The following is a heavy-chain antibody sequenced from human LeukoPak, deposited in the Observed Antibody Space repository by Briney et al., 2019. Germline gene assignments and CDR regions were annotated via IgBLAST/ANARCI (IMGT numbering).Heavy chain of an antibody. Sequence: ASVKVSCKASGYTFITYDINWVRQATGQGLEWMGWMNPNSGNTGYAQKFQGRVTITRNTSINTAYMELSSLRSEDTAVYYCARGLGSWHRRHGYYFDYWGQGTLVTVSS. J-gene: IGHJ4*02. V-gene: IGHV1-8*03. CDR3: ARGLGSWHRRHGYYFDY. CDR1: GYTFITYD. CDR2: MNPNSGNT. D-gene: IGHD1-1*01.